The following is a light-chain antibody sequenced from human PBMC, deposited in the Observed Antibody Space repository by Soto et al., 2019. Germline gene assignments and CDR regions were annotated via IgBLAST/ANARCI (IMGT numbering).Light chain of an antibody. CDR3: SSYTSSSPWV. V-gene: IGLV2-14*01. CDR2: EVS. CDR1: SSDVGGYNY. J-gene: IGLJ3*02. Sequence: QSVLTQPVSVSGSPGQSITISCTGTSSDVGGYNYVSWYQQHPGKAPKLMIYEVSNRPSGVSNRFSGSKSGNTASLTISGLQAEDEADYYCSSYTSSSPWVFGGGTKVTVL.